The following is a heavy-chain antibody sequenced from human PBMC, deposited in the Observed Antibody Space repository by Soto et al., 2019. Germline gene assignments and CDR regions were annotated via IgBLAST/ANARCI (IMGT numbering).Heavy chain of an antibody. V-gene: IGHV1-69*13. J-gene: IGHJ6*02. CDR1: GGTFSSYA. D-gene: IGHD6-13*01. CDR3: ARLIAAAGIPKNYGMDV. CDR2: IIPIFGTA. Sequence: SVKVSCKASGGTFSSYAISWVRQAPGQGLEWMGGIIPIFGTANYAQKFQVRVTITADESTSTAYMELSSLRSEDTAVYYCARLIAAAGIPKNYGMDVWGQGTTVTV.